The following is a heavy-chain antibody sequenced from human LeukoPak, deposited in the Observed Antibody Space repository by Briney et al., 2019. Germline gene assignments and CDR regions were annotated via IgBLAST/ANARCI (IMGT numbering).Heavy chain of an antibody. D-gene: IGHD5-12*01. CDR1: GGTFSSYS. J-gene: IGHJ4*02. CDR2: ISSSSSYI. V-gene: IGHV3-21*01. Sequence: SCKASGGTFSSYSMNWVRQAPGKRLEWVSSISSSSSYIYYADSVKGRFTISRDNAKNSLYLQMNSLRAEDTAVYYCAREPYRGYGPGVFDYWGQGTLVTVSS. CDR3: AREPYRGYGPGVFDY.